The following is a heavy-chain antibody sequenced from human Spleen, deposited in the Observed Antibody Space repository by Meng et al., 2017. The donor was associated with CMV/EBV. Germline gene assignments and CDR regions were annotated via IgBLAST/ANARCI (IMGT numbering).Heavy chain of an antibody. J-gene: IGHJ4*02. CDR2: INPNSGGT. Sequence: CNASQYTFTAYYIHWVRQAPGHGLKWMGWINPNSGGTNYAQKFQGRVTLTRDTSINTAYMDLNRLRSDDTAFYYCARVPTSGNYRKDYWGQGALVTVSS. CDR3: ARVPTSGNYRKDY. CDR1: QYTFTAYY. D-gene: IGHD1-26*01. V-gene: IGHV1-2*02.